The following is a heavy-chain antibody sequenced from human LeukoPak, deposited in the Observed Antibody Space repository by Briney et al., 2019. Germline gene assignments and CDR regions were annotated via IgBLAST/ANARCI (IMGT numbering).Heavy chain of an antibody. CDR3: ARAAVAGDFDY. J-gene: IGHJ4*02. CDR2: ISSDGSST. V-gene: IGHV3-74*01. Sequence: PGGSLRLSCAASGFTFSSYWMHWVRQAPGKGLLWVSRISSDGSSTTYADSVKGRFTISRDNAENTLYLQMNSLRAEDTAVYYCARAAVAGDFDYWGRGTLVTVSS. D-gene: IGHD6-19*01. CDR1: GFTFSSYW.